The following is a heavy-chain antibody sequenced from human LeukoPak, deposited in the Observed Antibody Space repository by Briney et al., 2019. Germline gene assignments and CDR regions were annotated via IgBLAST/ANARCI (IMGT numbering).Heavy chain of an antibody. J-gene: IGHJ5*02. D-gene: IGHD4-23*01. CDR1: GGSVSSGDYY. V-gene: IGHV4-30-4*02. Sequence: SETLSLTCTVSGGSVSSGDYYWSWIRQPPGKGLEWIGYIYYSGSTYYNPSLKSRVTISVDTSKNQFSLKLTSVTAADTAVYYCAKDKTGNSYNWFDPWGQGTLVTVSS. CDR3: AKDKTGNSYNWFDP. CDR2: IYYSGST.